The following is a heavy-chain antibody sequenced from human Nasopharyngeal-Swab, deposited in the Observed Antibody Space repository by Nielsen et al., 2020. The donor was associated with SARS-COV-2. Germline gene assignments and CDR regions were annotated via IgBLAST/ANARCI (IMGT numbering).Heavy chain of an antibody. Sequence: SLKISCAASGFPFSSYGIHWVRQAPGKGLEWVSLISYDGSHKYYADSVKGRFTISRDNSKNTVTLQMNSLKTEDTAVYYCAKDREAWKFNTGWYFDHWGQGTLVAVSS. CDR3: AKDREAWKFNTGWYFDH. V-gene: IGHV3-30*18. CDR1: GFPFSSYG. CDR2: ISYDGSHK. D-gene: IGHD6-19*01. J-gene: IGHJ4*02.